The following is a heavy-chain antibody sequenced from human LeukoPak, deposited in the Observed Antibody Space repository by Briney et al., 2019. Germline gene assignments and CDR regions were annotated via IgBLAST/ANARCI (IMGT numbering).Heavy chain of an antibody. CDR1: GGSIGSNY. J-gene: IGHJ4*02. Sequence: KPSETLSLTCTVSGGSIGSNYWTWIRQPPGKGLEYIGYIYYTGGTNYNPSLKSRVTIPVDTSKNQFSLKLSSVTAADTAEYFCAKYGNSGWVIDNWGQGTLVTVSS. V-gene: IGHV4-59*08. CDR2: IYYTGGT. CDR3: AKYGNSGWVIDN. D-gene: IGHD6-19*01.